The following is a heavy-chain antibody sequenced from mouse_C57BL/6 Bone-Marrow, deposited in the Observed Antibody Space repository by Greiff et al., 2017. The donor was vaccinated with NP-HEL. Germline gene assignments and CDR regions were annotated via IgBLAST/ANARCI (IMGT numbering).Heavy chain of an antibody. CDR2: INPSSGYT. V-gene: IGHV1-7*01. J-gene: IGHJ2*01. D-gene: IGHD1-1*02. CDR1: GYTFTSYW. Sequence: VQLQQSGAELAKPGASVKLSCKASGYTFTSYWMHWVKQRPGQGLEWIGYINPSSGYTKYNQKFKDKATLTAYKSSSTAYMQLSSLTYEDSAVYYCAREEVDFDYWGQGTTLTVSS. CDR3: AREEVDFDY.